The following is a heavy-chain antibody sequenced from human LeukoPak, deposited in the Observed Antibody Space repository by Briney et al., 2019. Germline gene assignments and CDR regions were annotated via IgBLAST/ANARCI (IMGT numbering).Heavy chain of an antibody. V-gene: IGHV3-33*01. CDR1: GFTFSNFG. CDR2: MWYDGTQK. Sequence: GGSLRLSCAASGFTFSNFGMHWVRPAPGMGLEWVAVMWYDGTQKYYADSVKGRFTISGDNSKKTLYLQMDSLRPEDTAVYYCARSVDTADYDYWGQGTLVTVSS. CDR3: ARSVDTADYDY. D-gene: IGHD5-18*01. J-gene: IGHJ4*02.